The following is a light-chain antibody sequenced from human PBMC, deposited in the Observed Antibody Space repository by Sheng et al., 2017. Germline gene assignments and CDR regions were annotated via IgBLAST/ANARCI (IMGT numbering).Light chain of an antibody. CDR1: QGIYNY. J-gene: IGKJ1*01. CDR2: AAS. V-gene: IGKV1-27*01. Sequence: DIQMTQSPSSLSASVGDRVTITCRASQGIYNYLAWYQQKPGKVPKLLIYAASTLHSGVPSRFSGSGSGTDFTLTINTLQPEDFATYYCLQDYNYPRVFGQGTKVEIK. CDR3: LQDYNYPRV.